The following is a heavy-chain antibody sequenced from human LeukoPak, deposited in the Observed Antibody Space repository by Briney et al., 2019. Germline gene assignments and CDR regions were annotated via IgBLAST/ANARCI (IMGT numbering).Heavy chain of an antibody. CDR2: ISGSGGST. Sequence: GGTLRLSCAASGFTFSSYGMSWVRQAPGKGLEWVSAISGSGGSTYYADSVKGRFTISRDKSKNTLYLQMNSLRAEDTAVYYCAKDRLLRVFDYWGQGTLVTVSS. D-gene: IGHD1-26*01. CDR1: GFTFSSYG. CDR3: AKDRLLRVFDY. V-gene: IGHV3-23*01. J-gene: IGHJ4*02.